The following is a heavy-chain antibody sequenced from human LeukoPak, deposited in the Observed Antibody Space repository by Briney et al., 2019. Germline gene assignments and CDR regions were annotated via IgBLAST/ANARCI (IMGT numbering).Heavy chain of an antibody. D-gene: IGHD1/OR15-1a*01. J-gene: IGHJ5*02. V-gene: IGHV3-74*01. Sequence: GGSLRLSCAASGYTLSYYWMHWVRQAPGKGLVWVSCINGVGSSTNYADSVKGRFTISRDNAKDTLYLEMNSLRAEDTAVYYCTRDPRNKGFDPWGQGTLVTVSS. CDR1: GYTLSYYW. CDR3: TRDPRNKGFDP. CDR2: INGVGSST.